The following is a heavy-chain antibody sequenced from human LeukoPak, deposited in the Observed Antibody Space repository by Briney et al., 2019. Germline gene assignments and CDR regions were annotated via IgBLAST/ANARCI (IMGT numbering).Heavy chain of an antibody. V-gene: IGHV4-39*01. CDR3: ARHSYSSGWYSDY. CDR2: IYYSGST. D-gene: IGHD6-19*01. J-gene: IGHJ4*02. CDR1: GGSISSSSYY. Sequence: SETLSLTCTVSGGSISSSSYYWGWIRQPPGKGLEWIGSIYYSGSTYYNPSPKSRVTISVDTSKNQFSLKLSSVTAADTAVYYCARHSYSSGWYSDYWGQGTLVTVSS.